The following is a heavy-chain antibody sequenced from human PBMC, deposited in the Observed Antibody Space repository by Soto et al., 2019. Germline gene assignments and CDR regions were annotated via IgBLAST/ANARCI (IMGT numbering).Heavy chain of an antibody. Sequence: ESLKISCKGSGYSFTSYWIGWVRQMPGKGLEWMGIIYPGDSDTRYSPSFQGQVTISADKSISTAYLQWSSLKASDTAMYYCARTSAAGKYYYGMDGWGQGTTVTVSS. CDR1: GYSFTSYW. V-gene: IGHV5-51*01. J-gene: IGHJ6*02. CDR2: IYPGDSDT. CDR3: ARTSAAGKYYYGMDG. D-gene: IGHD6-13*01.